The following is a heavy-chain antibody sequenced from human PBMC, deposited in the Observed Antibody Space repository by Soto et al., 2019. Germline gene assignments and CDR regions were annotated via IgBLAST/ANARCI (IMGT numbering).Heavy chain of an antibody. J-gene: IGHJ4*01. D-gene: IGHD1-26*01. CDR1: GDSVSSNSAG. V-gene: IGHV6-1*01. Sequence: QVQLQQSGPGLVKPSQTLSLTCAITGDSVSSNSAGWSWVRQSPSRGLEWLGRTYYRSKWYYEYAVSVRGRITINQDTSKNQYSLQLNSVTPEDTAVYFCARGEQYSGRIFDYWGQGTLVTVSS. CDR2: TYYRSKWYY. CDR3: ARGEQYSGRIFDY.